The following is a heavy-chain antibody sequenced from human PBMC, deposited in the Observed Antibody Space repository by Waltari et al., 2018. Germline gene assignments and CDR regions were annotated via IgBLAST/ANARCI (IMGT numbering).Heavy chain of an antibody. Sequence: QVQLQESGPGLVKPSETLSLTCAVSGYSISSGYYWGWIRQPPGKGLEWIGSIYHSGSTYYNPSLKSRVTISVETSKNQFSLKLSSVTAADTAVYYCARDLSGYGSIDYWGQGTLVTVSS. D-gene: IGHD5-12*01. CDR3: ARDLSGYGSIDY. V-gene: IGHV4-38-2*01. J-gene: IGHJ4*02. CDR2: IYHSGST. CDR1: GYSISSGYY.